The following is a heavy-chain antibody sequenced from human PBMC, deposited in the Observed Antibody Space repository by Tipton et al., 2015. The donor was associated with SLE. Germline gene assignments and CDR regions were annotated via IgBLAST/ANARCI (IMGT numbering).Heavy chain of an antibody. D-gene: IGHD2-15*01. Sequence: TLSLTCAVYGGSFSGYYWSWIRQPPGKGLEWIGKINHSGSTNYNPSLKSRVTMSVDTSKSQFSLKLSSVTAADTAVYYCARGGVTFGCFYYMDVGGKGTSVSVSS. V-gene: IGHV4-34*01. CDR2: INHSGST. CDR3: ARGGVTFGCFYYMDV. CDR1: GGSFSGYY. J-gene: IGHJ6*03.